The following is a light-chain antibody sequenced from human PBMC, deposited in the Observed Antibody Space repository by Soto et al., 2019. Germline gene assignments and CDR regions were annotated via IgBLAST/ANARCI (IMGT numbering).Light chain of an antibody. CDR2: GAS. CDR3: QHYGSSPGT. Sequence: EIVLTQSPGTLSLSPGERATLSCRASQSVSSSYLAWYQQKPGQAPRPLIYGASSRATGIPDRFSGSGSGTDFTLTISRLEPEDFAVYYCQHYGSSPGTFGQGTKVEIK. V-gene: IGKV3-20*01. CDR1: QSVSSSY. J-gene: IGKJ1*01.